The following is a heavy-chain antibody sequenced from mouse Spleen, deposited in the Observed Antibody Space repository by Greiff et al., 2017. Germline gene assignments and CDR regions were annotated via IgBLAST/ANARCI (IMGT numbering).Heavy chain of an antibody. V-gene: IGHV2-2*01. CDR1: GFSLTSYG. J-gene: IGHJ4*01. CDR3: ARWDYDGTYYYAMDY. CDR2: IWSGGST. Sequence: VQRVESGPGLVQPSQSLSITCTVSGFSLTSYGVHWVRQSPGKGLEWLGVIWSGGSTDYNAAFISRLSISKDNSKSQVFFKMNSLQADDTAIYYCARWDYDGTYYYAMDYWGQGTSVTVSS. D-gene: IGHD2-4*01.